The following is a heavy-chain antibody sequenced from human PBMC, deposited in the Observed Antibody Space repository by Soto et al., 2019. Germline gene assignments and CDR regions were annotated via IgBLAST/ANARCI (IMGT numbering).Heavy chain of an antibody. D-gene: IGHD4-4*01. J-gene: IGHJ4*02. CDR3: ARSDNYVPFDH. CDR2: IYYSGFT. V-gene: IGHV4-30-4*01. CDR1: GGSISSGDYY. Sequence: QVQLQESGPGLVKPSQTLSLTCTVSGGSISSGDYYWSWIRQPPGKGLEWIGYIYYSGFTYYNPSLNSRLTMSVDTSKNQFSLKLSSVIAADTXXYYCARSDNYVPFDHWGQGTLVTVSS.